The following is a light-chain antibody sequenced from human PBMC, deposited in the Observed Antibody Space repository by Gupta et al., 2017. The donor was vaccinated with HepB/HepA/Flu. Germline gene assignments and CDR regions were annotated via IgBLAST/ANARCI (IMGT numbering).Light chain of an antibody. CDR1: DSDVGGYNY. V-gene: IGLV2-14*03. J-gene: IGLJ1*01. Sequence: SAQTHPASVSGSPGLSITISCTRTDSDVGGYNYVSWYQQHPGKVPKLMIYDVSTRPSGVSNRFSGSKSGNTAALTISGLQAEDEADYYCSSYTSSSTPVFGTGTKLTVL. CDR3: SSYTSSSTPV. CDR2: DVS.